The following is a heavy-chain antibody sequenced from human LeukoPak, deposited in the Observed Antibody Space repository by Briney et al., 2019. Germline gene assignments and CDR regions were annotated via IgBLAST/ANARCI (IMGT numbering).Heavy chain of an antibody. CDR2: ISGSGSVS. D-gene: IGHD3-10*01. CDR3: ARDGGFGFLAAFDI. V-gene: IGHV3-48*02. CDR1: GFTFSSYS. Sequence: PGGSLRLSCAASGFTFSSYSMNWVRQAPGKGLEWISYISGSGSVSYHEDSVKGRFTISRDNAKNSLYLQMNSLRDEDTALYYCARDGGFGFLAAFDIWGQGTMVTVSS. J-gene: IGHJ3*02.